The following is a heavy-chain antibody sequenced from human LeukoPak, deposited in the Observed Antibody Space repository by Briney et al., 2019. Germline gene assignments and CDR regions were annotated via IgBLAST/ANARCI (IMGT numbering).Heavy chain of an antibody. CDR2: IQASGST. Sequence: SETLSLTCTVSGGSISSYYWSWIRQPAGKGLEWIGRIQASGSTNYNPSLKSRLTMSVDTSKNQFSLKLSSVTAADTAVYYCARHPRWYYYGSRQGVWFDPWGQGTLVTVSS. V-gene: IGHV4-4*07. D-gene: IGHD3-10*01. J-gene: IGHJ5*02. CDR3: ARHPRWYYYGSRQGVWFDP. CDR1: GGSISSYY.